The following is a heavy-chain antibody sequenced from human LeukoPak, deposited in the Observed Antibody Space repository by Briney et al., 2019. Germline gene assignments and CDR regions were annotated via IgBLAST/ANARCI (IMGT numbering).Heavy chain of an antibody. Sequence: GASVKVSCKASGGTFSSYAISWVRQAPGQGLEWMGRIIPILGIANYAQKFQGRVTITADKSTSTAYMELSSLRSEDTAVYYCARVVGPNYDILTGYYPSSGALLDPWGQGTLVTVSS. V-gene: IGHV1-69*04. CDR2: IIPILGIA. D-gene: IGHD3-9*01. J-gene: IGHJ5*02. CDR1: GGTFSSYA. CDR3: ARVVGPNYDILTGYYPSSGALLDP.